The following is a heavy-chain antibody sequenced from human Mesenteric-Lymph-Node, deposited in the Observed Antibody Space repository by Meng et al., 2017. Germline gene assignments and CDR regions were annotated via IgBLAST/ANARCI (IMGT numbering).Heavy chain of an antibody. CDR3: ARRIAASGTGGNFDY. CDR1: GFTFDDYG. Sequence: GESLKISCAPSGFTFDDYGMFWVRQVPGKGLEWVSGISWNGRLTRYADSVKGRFTVSRDNAKDSLNLQMTSLRAEDTALYYCARRIAASGTGGNFDYWGQGTLVTVSS. V-gene: IGHV3-20*04. D-gene: IGHD6-13*01. CDR2: ISWNGRLT. J-gene: IGHJ4*02.